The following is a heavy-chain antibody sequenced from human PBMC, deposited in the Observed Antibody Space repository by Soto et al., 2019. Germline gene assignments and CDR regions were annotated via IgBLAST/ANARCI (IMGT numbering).Heavy chain of an antibody. V-gene: IGHV1-69*01. CDR2: IIPIFETA. CDR1: GDSFSSYA. J-gene: IGHJ4*02. Sequence: QVQLVQSGAELKKPGSSVRVSCKISGDSFSSYAISWVRQAPGEGLEWVGGIIPIFETANYAQKFQGRVTITAAEFTTTAYMEVTRLRPEDTAIFYCAASDSSSWQHDYWGQGTLITVSS. D-gene: IGHD6-13*01. CDR3: AASDSSSWQHDY.